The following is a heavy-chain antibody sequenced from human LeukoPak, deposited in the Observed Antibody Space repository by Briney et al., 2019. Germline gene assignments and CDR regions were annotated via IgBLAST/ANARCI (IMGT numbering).Heavy chain of an antibody. J-gene: IGHJ4*02. CDR1: GYTFTSYY. CDR3: AIAAAGTDFDY. V-gene: IGHV1-46*01. D-gene: IGHD6-13*01. Sequence: GASVKVSCKASGYTFTSYYMHWVRQAPGQGLEWMGIINPSGGSASYAQKFQGRVTMTRDTSTSTAYMELSSLRSEDTAVYYCAIAAAGTDFDYWGQGTLVTVSS. CDR2: INPSGGSA.